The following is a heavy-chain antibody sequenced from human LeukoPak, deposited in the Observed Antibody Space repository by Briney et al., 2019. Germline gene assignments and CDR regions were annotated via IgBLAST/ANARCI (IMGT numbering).Heavy chain of an antibody. V-gene: IGHV3-53*01. J-gene: IGHJ4*02. D-gene: IGHD6-19*01. CDR2: IYSGGST. Sequence: GGSLRLSCAASGFTVSSNFMSWVRQAPGKGLEWVSVIYSGGSTYYAHSVKGRFTISRDTSKNTLYLQMNSLRAEDTAVYYCASWPGGWYGEDSWGQGTLVTVSS. CDR1: GFTVSSNF. CDR3: ASWPGGWYGEDS.